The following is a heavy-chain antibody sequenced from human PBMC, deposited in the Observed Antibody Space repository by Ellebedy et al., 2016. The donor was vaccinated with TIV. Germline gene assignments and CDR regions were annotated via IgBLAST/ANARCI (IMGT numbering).Heavy chain of an antibody. D-gene: IGHD6-19*01. CDR3: AKGRGGWYGPQADF. CDR1: GFTFSDYW. J-gene: IGHJ4*02. Sequence: GESLKISCAASGFTFSDYWVSWVRQAPGKGLEWVANIKQYGNEKYYVDSVKGRFTISRDNSKNTVFLQLDNLRAEDTALYYCAKGRGGWYGPQADFWGQGTLVTVSS. CDR2: IKQYGNEK. V-gene: IGHV3-7*03.